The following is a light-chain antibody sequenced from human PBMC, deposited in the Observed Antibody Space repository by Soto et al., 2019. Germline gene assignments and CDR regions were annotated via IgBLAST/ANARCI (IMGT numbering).Light chain of an antibody. CDR1: SSNIGAGYD. Sequence: QPVLTQPPSVSGAPGQRVTISCTGSSSNIGAGYDVHWYQQLPGTAPKLLIYGNSNRPSGVPDRFSGSKSGTSASLAITGLQAEDEADYYCQSYDSTHEVVFGGGTQLTVL. CDR2: GNS. J-gene: IGLJ2*01. V-gene: IGLV1-40*01. CDR3: QSYDSTHEVV.